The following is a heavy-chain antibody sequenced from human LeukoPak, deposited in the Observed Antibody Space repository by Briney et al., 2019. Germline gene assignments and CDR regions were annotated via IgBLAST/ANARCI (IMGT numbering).Heavy chain of an antibody. CDR1: GFTFSSYA. V-gene: IGHV3-23*01. Sequence: GRSLRLSRAASGFTFSSYALSWVRQAPGKGLEWVSAISGSGGSTYYADSVKGRFTISRDSSKNTLYLQMNSLRAEDTAAYYCAKGADSSSTSCYTSLDLRGKGTTVTVSS. CDR3: AKGADSSSTSCYTSLDL. CDR2: ISGSGGST. J-gene: IGHJ6*04. D-gene: IGHD2-2*02.